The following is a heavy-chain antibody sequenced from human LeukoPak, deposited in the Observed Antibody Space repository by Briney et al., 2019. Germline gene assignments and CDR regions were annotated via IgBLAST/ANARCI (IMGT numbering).Heavy chain of an antibody. D-gene: IGHD6-19*01. J-gene: IGHJ4*02. CDR1: GGSISSYY. CDR2: IYYSGST. Sequence: SETLSLPCTFCGGSISSYYWSWIRQPPGKGLEWIGYIYYSGSTNYNPSLKSRVTISVDTSKNQFSLKLSSVTAADTAVYYCARDHPSGIAVAAFDYWGQGTLVTVSS. V-gene: IGHV4-59*01. CDR3: ARDHPSGIAVAAFDY.